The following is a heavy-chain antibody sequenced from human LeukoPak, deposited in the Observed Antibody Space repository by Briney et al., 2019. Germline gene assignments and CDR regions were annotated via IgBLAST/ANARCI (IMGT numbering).Heavy chain of an antibody. CDR2: IWYDGSNK. V-gene: IGHV3-33*01. Sequence: PGGSLRLSCAASGFTFSSYGMHWVRQAPGKGLEWVAVIWYDGSNKYYADSVKGRFTISRDNSKNTLYLQMNSLRAEDTAVYYCARDYDSSGYYRYYFDYWGQGTLVTVSS. J-gene: IGHJ4*02. D-gene: IGHD3-22*01. CDR1: GFTFSSYG. CDR3: ARDYDSSGYYRYYFDY.